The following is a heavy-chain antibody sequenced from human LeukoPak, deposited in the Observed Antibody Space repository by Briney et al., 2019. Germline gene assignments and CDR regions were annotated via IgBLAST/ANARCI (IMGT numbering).Heavy chain of an antibody. Sequence: GGSLRLSCAASGFTVSSTYMNWVRQAPGKGLEWASVIYSGGGSFYADSVKGRFTISRDNSKNTLYLQMNSLRAEDTAVYYCAELGITMIGGVWGKGTTVTISS. J-gene: IGHJ6*04. D-gene: IGHD3-10*02. CDR1: GFTVSSTY. V-gene: IGHV3-66*01. CDR3: AELGITMIGGV. CDR2: IYSGGGS.